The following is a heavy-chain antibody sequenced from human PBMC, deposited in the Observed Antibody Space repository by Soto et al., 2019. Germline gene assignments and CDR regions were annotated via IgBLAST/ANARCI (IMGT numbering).Heavy chain of an antibody. CDR2: IYYSGNT. CDR3: ARLTGITAFRREY. V-gene: IGHV4-39*01. J-gene: IGHJ4*02. CDR1: GGSISSPSYY. D-gene: IGHD3-10*01. Sequence: PSETLSLTCSVSGGSISSPSYYWGWIRQPPGKGLEWIGSIYYSGNTYYNPSLKSRVTIFVDTSRNQFSLKVNSVTAADTAVYFCARLTGITAFRREYWGQGTLVTVSS.